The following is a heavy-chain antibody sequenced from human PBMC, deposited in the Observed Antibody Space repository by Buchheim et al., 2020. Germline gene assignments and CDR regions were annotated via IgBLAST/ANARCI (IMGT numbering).Heavy chain of an antibody. CDR3: AREQQDYYGSGSYWS. CDR2: IYYSGST. D-gene: IGHD3-10*01. Sequence: QVQLQESGPGLVKPSETLSLTCTVSGGSVSSGSYYWSWIRQPPGKGLEWIGYIYYSGSTNYNPSLKSRVTISVDTSKNQFSLKLSSVTAADTAVYYCAREQQDYYGSGSYWSWGQGTL. V-gene: IGHV4-61*01. J-gene: IGHJ4*02. CDR1: GGSVSSGSYY.